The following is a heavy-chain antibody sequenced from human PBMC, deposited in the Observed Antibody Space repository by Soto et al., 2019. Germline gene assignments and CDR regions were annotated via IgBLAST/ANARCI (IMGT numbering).Heavy chain of an antibody. Sequence: HGGSPRLCRGASGLTVRISWMNGVRQSPGKGLEWVANIKHDGSEKFYVDSVEGRFTISRDNAKNSLYLQMNSLRVDDTAVYYCARDSGATLAYPVGWSAPRGQGTLVTVSS. CDR1: GLTVRISW. CDR3: ARDSGATLAYPVGWSAP. V-gene: IGHV3-7*01. D-gene: IGHD1-26*01. J-gene: IGHJ5*02. CDR2: IKHDGSEK.